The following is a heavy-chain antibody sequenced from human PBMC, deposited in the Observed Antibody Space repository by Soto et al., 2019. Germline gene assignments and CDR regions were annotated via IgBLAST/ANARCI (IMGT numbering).Heavy chain of an antibody. CDR1: GFTVSSNY. V-gene: IGHV3-53*01. Sequence: PGGSLRLSCAASGFTVSSNYMSWVRQAPGKGLEWVSVIYSGGSTYYADSVKGRFTISRDNSKNTLYLQMNSLGAEDTAVYYCARETTRTSRRGYYYYYGMDVWGQGTTVTVSS. CDR3: ARETTRTSRRGYYYYYGMDV. CDR2: IYSGGST. J-gene: IGHJ6*02. D-gene: IGHD3-10*01.